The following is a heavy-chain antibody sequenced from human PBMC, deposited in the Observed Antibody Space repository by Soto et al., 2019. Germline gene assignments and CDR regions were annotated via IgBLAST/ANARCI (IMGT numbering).Heavy chain of an antibody. CDR3: ARERILCSSTSCFGMDV. Sequence: SETLSLTCTVSGGSVSSGSYYWSWIRQPPGKGLEWIGYIYYSGSTNYNPSLKSRVTISVDTSKNQFSLKLSSVTAADTAVYYCARERILCSSTSCFGMDVWGQGTTVTVYS. CDR1: GGSVSSGSYY. D-gene: IGHD2-2*01. J-gene: IGHJ6*02. CDR2: IYYSGST. V-gene: IGHV4-61*01.